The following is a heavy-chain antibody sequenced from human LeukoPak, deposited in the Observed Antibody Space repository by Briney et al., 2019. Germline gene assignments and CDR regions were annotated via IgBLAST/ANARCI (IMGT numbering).Heavy chain of an antibody. V-gene: IGHV4-59*01. J-gene: IGHJ4*02. CDR2: IYYSGST. CDR1: GGSISSYY. CDR3: ARGGWVGGGLTIHDPPYYFDY. Sequence: SGPGLVKPSETLSLTFTVSGGSISSYYWSWIRQPPGKGLEWIGYIYYSGSTNYNPSLKSRVTISVDTSKNQFSLKLSSVTAADAAVYYCARGGWVGGGLTIHDPPYYFDYWGQGTLVTVSS. D-gene: IGHD3-10*01.